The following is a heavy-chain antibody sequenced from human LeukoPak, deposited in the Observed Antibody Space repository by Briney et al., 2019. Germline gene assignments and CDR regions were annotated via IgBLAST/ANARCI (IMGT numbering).Heavy chain of an antibody. CDR3: ASPGGYCSGGSCNSFDY. CDR1: GGTFSMYA. J-gene: IGHJ4*02. CDR2: INPILGIA. Sequence: ASVKVSCKASGGTFSMYAVTWVRQARGQGLEWMGRINPILGIANYARKFQGRVTIIADKSTSTAYMELSSLRSEDTAVYYCASPGGYCSGGSCNSFDYWGQGTQVTVSS. D-gene: IGHD2-15*01. V-gene: IGHV1-69*04.